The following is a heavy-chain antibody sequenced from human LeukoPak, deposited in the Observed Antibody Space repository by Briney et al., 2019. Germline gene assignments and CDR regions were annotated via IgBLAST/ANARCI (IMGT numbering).Heavy chain of an antibody. CDR3: AKGAGGQGGYTDY. J-gene: IGHJ4*02. D-gene: IGHD6-13*01. CDR2: ISYDGSNK. V-gene: IGHV3-30*18. Sequence: PGGSLRLSCAASGFTFSSYGMHWVRQAPGKGLEWVAVISYDGSNKYYADSVKGRFTISRDNSKNTLYLQMNSLRVEDTAVYYCAKGAGGQGGYTDYGGQGTLVTVSS. CDR1: GFTFSSYG.